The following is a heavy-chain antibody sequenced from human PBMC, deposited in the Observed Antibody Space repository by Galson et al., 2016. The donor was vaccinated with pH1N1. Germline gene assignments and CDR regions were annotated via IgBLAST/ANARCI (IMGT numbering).Heavy chain of an antibody. D-gene: IGHD5-18*01. Sequence: SLRLSCAASGFIFSNSWMHWVRQAPGKGLLWVARTNGDGSNTNYADSVKGRFTISRDNAKNTLYPQMDSLRAEDTAVYYCARGVDTGGRWGQGTLVTVSS. CDR1: GFIFSNSW. J-gene: IGHJ4*02. CDR3: ARGVDTGGR. V-gene: IGHV3-74*01. CDR2: TNGDGSNT.